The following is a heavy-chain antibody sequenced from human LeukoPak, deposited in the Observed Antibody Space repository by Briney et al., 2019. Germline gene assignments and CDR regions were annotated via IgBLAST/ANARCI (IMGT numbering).Heavy chain of an antibody. Sequence: SETLSLTXTVSGGSISSGSYYWSWIRQPAGNGLDWIGRIYTSRSTNYNPSLKSRVTISVDTSKNQFSLKLSSVTAADTAVYYCARVYYDFWSGSEHDAFDIWGQGTMVTVSS. CDR3: ARVYYDFWSGSEHDAFDI. V-gene: IGHV4-61*02. D-gene: IGHD3-3*01. CDR2: IYTSRST. CDR1: GGSISSGSYY. J-gene: IGHJ3*02.